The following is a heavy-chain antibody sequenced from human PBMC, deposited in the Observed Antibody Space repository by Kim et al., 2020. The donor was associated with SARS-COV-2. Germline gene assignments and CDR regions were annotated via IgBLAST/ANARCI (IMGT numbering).Heavy chain of an antibody. Sequence: YNDEAVFVKGRITINPDTSKNQFSLQLNSVTPEDTAVYYCARGRASAFDSWGQGILVTVSS. V-gene: IGHV6-1*01. J-gene: IGHJ4*02. CDR3: ARGRASAFDS. CDR2: YN.